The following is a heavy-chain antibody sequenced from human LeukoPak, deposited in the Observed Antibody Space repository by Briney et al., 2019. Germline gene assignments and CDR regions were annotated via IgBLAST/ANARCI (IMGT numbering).Heavy chain of an antibody. J-gene: IGHJ3*02. V-gene: IGHV4-59*01. D-gene: IGHD3-22*01. CDR1: GGSIRDYY. CDR2: IYYSGST. Sequence: KPSETLSLTCTVSGGSIRDYYWSWIRQPPGKGLEWIGYIYYSGSTNYNPSLKSRVTISADTSKNQLSLKLSSVTAADTAVYYCARVRYYDRSGYYNSRRHDAFDIWGQGTMVTVSS. CDR3: ARVRYYDRSGYYNSRRHDAFDI.